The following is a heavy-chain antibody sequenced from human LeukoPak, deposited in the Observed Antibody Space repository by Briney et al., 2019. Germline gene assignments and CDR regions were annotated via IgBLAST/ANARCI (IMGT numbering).Heavy chain of an antibody. Sequence: GESLKISCKGSGYSFNTYWIAWVRQMPGKGLEWMGIIYPGDSDTRYSPSFQGQVTISANESISTAYLHWSSLKASDTAMYYCARRFYYDSSGYPDAFDIWGQGTMVTVSS. V-gene: IGHV5-51*01. J-gene: IGHJ3*02. CDR2: IYPGDSDT. CDR3: ARRFYYDSSGYPDAFDI. D-gene: IGHD3-22*01. CDR1: GYSFNTYW.